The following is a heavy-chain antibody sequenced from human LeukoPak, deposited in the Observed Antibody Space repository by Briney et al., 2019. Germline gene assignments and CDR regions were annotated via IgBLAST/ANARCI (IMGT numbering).Heavy chain of an antibody. CDR2: ISSSSSYI. CDR3: ARDAPLAAAGYNWFDP. J-gene: IGHJ5*02. CDR1: GFTFSSYS. V-gene: IGHV3-21*01. Sequence: GGSLRLSCAASGFTFSSYSMNWVRQAPGRGLEWVSSISSSSSYIYYADSVKGRFTISRDNAKNSLYLQMNSLRAEDTAVYYCARDAPLAAAGYNWFDPWGQGTLVTVSS. D-gene: IGHD6-13*01.